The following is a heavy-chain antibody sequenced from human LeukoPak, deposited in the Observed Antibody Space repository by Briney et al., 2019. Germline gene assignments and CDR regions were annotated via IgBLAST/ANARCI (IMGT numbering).Heavy chain of an antibody. V-gene: IGHV3-53*01. CDR1: GFAVSNNY. J-gene: IGHJ4*02. CDR2: IFAGVGA. Sequence: PGGSLRLSCAASGFAVSNNYMTWVRQAPGKELEWASIIFAGVGAYYADSVRGRFTISRDNSQNTLYLQMNSLEAEDAAVYYCARGDRGTGQRFDYWGQGTLVTVS. CDR3: ARGDRGTGQRFDY. D-gene: IGHD1-1*01.